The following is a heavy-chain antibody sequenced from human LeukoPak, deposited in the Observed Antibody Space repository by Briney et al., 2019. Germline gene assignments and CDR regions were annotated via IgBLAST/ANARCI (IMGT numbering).Heavy chain of an antibody. CDR1: GFTFSSYG. CDR2: ISGSGGST. J-gene: IGHJ6*03. CDR3: AKDVSDSYMYYMDV. D-gene: IGHD5-18*01. Sequence: GRSLRLSCAASGFTFSSYGMSWVRQAPGKGLEWVSAISGSGGSTYYADSVKGRFTISRDNSKNTLYLQMNSLRAEDTAVYYCAKDVSDSYMYYMDVWGKGTTVTVSS. V-gene: IGHV3-23*01.